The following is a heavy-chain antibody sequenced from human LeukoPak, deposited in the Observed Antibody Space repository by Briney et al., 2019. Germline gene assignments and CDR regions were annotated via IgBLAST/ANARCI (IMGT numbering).Heavy chain of an antibody. J-gene: IGHJ6*02. CDR1: GYTLTELS. CDR3: ATYSRTWGTYYYYAMDV. Sequence: ASVKVSCKVSGYTLTELSMHWVRQAPGKGLEWMGGFVAEPGETVYAHKFQGRVTMAEDTSTDTAYMELSGLTSDDTAVYYCATYSRTWGTYYYYAMDVRGQGTTVSVSS. CDR2: FVAEPGET. D-gene: IGHD6-13*01. V-gene: IGHV1-24*01.